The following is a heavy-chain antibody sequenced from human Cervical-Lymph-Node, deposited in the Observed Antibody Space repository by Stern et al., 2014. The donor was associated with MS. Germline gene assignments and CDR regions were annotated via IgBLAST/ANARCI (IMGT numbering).Heavy chain of an antibody. D-gene: IGHD6-13*01. V-gene: IGHV2-5*02. CDR2: IYWDDDK. CDR3: AHTVSIAAAGTWFDP. Sequence: QVTLKESGPTLVKPTQTLTLTCTFSGFSLSTSGVGVGWIRQPPGKALEWLALIYWDDDKRYSPSLKSRLTITKDTSKNQVVLTMTNMDPVDTATYYCAHTVSIAAAGTWFDPWGQGTLVTVSS. J-gene: IGHJ5*02. CDR1: GFSLSTSGVG.